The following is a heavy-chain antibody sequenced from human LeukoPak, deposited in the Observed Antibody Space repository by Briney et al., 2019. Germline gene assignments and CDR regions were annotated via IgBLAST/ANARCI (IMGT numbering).Heavy chain of an antibody. J-gene: IGHJ4*02. Sequence: PGGSLRLSCAASGLTFSSYWMSWVRQAPGKGLEWVANIKQDGSEKYYVDSVKGRFTISRDNAKNSLYLQMNSLRAEDTAVYYCARPGTYYYDSSGYLPFDYWGQGTLVTVSS. CDR2: IKQDGSEK. CDR3: ARPGTYYYDSSGYLPFDY. CDR1: GLTFSSYW. V-gene: IGHV3-7*01. D-gene: IGHD3-22*01.